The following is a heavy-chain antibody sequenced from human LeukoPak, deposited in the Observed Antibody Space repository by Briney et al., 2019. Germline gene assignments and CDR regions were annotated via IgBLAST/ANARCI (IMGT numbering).Heavy chain of an antibody. D-gene: IGHD2-21*02. CDR2: IRYDGSNK. CDR1: GFIFSDYG. V-gene: IGHV3-30*02. CDR3: AKEVDCPSDCLFFHS. J-gene: IGHJ4*02. Sequence: PGGSLRLSCAASGFIFSDYGMHWVRQAPGKGLEWVAFIRYDGSNKEYADSVKGRLTISRDNSRNSVFLQMNSLRPEDTALYHCAKEVDCPSDCLFFHSWGQGTLVTVSS.